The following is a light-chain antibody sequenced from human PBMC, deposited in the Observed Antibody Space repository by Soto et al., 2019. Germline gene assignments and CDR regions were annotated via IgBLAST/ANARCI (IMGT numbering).Light chain of an antibody. J-gene: IGLJ1*01. CDR1: SSNIGAGYD. Sequence: QPVLTQPPSVSGAPGQRVTISCTGSSSNIGAGYDVHWYQQLPGTAPKLLIYGNSNRPSGVPDRFSGSKSGTSASLAITGLQAEDEADYYCQSYDNSLSGSYVFGTGTKLTVL. CDR3: QSYDNSLSGSYV. V-gene: IGLV1-40*01. CDR2: GNS.